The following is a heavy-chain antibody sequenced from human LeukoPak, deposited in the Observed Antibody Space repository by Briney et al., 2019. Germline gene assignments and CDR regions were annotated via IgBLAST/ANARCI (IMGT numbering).Heavy chain of an antibody. V-gene: IGHV1-8*01. J-gene: IGHJ5*02. CDR1: GYTFTSYD. CDR2: MNTNSGNT. Sequence: ASVKVSCKASGYTFTSYDINWVRQATGQGLEWMGWMNTNSGNTGYAQKFQGRVTMTRNTSKSTAYMELSSLRSEDTAVYYCARGTPAAIGEFDPWGQGTLVTVSS. D-gene: IGHD2-2*01. CDR3: ARGTPAAIGEFDP.